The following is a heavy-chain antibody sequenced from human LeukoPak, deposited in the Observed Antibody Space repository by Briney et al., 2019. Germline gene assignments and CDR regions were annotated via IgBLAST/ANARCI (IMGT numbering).Heavy chain of an antibody. D-gene: IGHD2-2*01. J-gene: IGHJ6*03. CDR1: GFTFSSYS. CDR3: ARDYCSSTSCFYYMDV. V-gene: IGHV3-21*01. CDR2: ISSSSSSYI. Sequence: GGSLRLSCAASGFTFSSYSMNWVRQAPGKGLEWVSSISSSSSSYIYYADSVKGRFTISRDNAKNSLYLQMNSLRAEDTAVYYCARDYCSSTSCFYYMDVWGKGTTVTVSS.